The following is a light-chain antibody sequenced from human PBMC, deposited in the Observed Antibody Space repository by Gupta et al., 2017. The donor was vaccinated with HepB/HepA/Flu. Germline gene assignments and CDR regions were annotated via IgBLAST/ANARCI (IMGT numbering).Light chain of an antibody. V-gene: IGLV6-57*02. CDR3: QSYDSSNQNVV. J-gene: IGLJ2*01. CDR1: SGSIASNY. Sequence: NFMLTPPHSVSESPGKTVTISCTGSSGSIASNYVQWYQQRPGSAPTTVIYEDNQRPSGVPDRFSGSIDSSSNSASLTISGLKTEDEADYYCQSYDSSNQNVVFGGGTKLTVL. CDR2: EDN.